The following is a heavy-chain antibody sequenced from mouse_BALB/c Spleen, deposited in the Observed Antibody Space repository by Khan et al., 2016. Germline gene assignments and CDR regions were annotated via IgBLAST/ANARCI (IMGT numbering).Heavy chain of an antibody. CDR3: GRGGNCYVDY. J-gene: IGHJ2*01. D-gene: IGHD2-1*01. CDR2: ISSGGST. Sequence: EVELVESGGGLVKPGGSLKLSCAASGFTFSSYAMSWVRQTPEKRLEWVASISSGGSTYYPASVKGRFTISRDKARNILYLQMSRLTSEDTATYYSGRGGNCYVDYWGEGSPLTGSS. V-gene: IGHV5-6-5*01. CDR1: GFTFSSYA.